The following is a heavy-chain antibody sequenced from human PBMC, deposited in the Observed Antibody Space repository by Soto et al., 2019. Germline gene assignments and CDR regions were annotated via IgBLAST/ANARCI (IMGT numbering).Heavy chain of an antibody. Sequence: QVQLVESGGGVVQPGRSLRLSCAASGFTFSSYGMHWVRQAPGKGLEWVAVISYDGSNKYYADSVKGRFTISRDNSKNTLYLQMNSLTAEDTAVYYCAKLAPLPDSSSWYDRYYYYGMDVWGQGTTVTVSS. CDR1: GFTFSSYG. CDR3: AKLAPLPDSSSWYDRYYYYGMDV. D-gene: IGHD6-13*01. J-gene: IGHJ6*02. V-gene: IGHV3-30*18. CDR2: ISYDGSNK.